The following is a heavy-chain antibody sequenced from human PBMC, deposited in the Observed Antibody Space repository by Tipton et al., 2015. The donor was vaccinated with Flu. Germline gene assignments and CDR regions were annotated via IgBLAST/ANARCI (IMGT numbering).Heavy chain of an antibody. CDR3: ASATTVTTSGMDV. Sequence: TLSLTCTVSGGSISSFYWSWIRQPPGKGLELIGYIYYSGSTNYSPSLMSRVTMSVDTSKNQFSLKLNSVTAADTAVYYCASATTVTTSGMDVWGQGTTVTVSS. J-gene: IGHJ6*02. CDR1: GGSISSFY. CDR2: IYYSGST. V-gene: IGHV4-59*01. D-gene: IGHD4-11*01.